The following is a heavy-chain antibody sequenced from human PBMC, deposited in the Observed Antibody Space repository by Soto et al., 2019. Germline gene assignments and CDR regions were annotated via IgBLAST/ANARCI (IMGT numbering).Heavy chain of an antibody. V-gene: IGHV1-3*01. CDR3: ARDLRIAVGGIEASRY. D-gene: IGHD6-19*01. CDR2: INAGNGNT. CDR1: GYTFTSYA. J-gene: IGHJ4*02. Sequence: GASVKVSCKASGYTFTSYAMHWVRQAPGQRLEWMGWINAGNGNTKYSQTLQGRATMTTDTFTTTAYMELRSLTPDDAAVYYCARDLRIAVGGIEASRYWGQGTLVTVSS.